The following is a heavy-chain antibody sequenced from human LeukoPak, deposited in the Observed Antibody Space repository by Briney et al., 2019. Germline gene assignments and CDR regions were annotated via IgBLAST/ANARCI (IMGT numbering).Heavy chain of an antibody. CDR1: GYTFTNYP. J-gene: IGHJ4*02. V-gene: IGHV7-4-1*02. Sequence: ASVKVSCKASGYTFTNYPMNWVRQAPGQGLEWMGGMETNTGKPTYAQGFTGRFVFSLDTPVTTAYLQISSLKGEDTAVYYCARDSYCSAGTCYSRVGYWGQGTLVIVSS. CDR2: METNTGKP. D-gene: IGHD2-15*01. CDR3: ARDSYCSAGTCYSRVGY.